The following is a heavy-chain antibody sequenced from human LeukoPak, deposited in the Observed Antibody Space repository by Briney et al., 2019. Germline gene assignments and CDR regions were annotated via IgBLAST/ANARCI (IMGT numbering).Heavy chain of an antibody. D-gene: IGHD4-17*01. Sequence: GASLRLSCAASGFTFSSYAMSWVRQAPGKGLEWVSAISGSGGSTYYADSVKGRFTISRDNSKNTLYLQMNSLRAEDTAVYYCAKDPTDYGDYREWFDPWGQGTLVTVSS. CDR2: ISGSGGST. V-gene: IGHV3-23*01. J-gene: IGHJ5*02. CDR1: GFTFSSYA. CDR3: AKDPTDYGDYREWFDP.